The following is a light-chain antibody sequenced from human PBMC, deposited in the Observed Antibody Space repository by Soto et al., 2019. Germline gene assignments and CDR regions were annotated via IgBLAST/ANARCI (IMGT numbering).Light chain of an antibody. Sequence: EIVLTQSPLSLPVTPGEPASISCRSSRNLLHSNGYYYLDWYLQKPGQSPQLLIYLGSNRASGVPDRFSSNGSSTDFTVTISRVEAEDVGVYFCAKGLANQFTFGGGTKGEMK. J-gene: IGKJ4*01. CDR1: RNLLHSNGYYY. V-gene: IGKV2-28*01. CDR2: LGS. CDR3: AKGLANQFT.